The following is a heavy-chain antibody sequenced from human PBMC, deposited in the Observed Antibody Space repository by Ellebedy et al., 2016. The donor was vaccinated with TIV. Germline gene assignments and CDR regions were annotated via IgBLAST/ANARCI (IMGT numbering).Heavy chain of an antibody. CDR3: AKDLGYHYDASGVIEY. V-gene: IGHV3-9*01. CDR1: GFTLNDYD. D-gene: IGHD3-22*01. CDR2: ITWNSANI. Sequence: SLKISCAASGFTLNDYDMHWVRQAPGKGLEWVSGITWNSANIAYVDSVKGRFTISRDNAKNSLYLQMNSLRPEDTALNYCAKDLGYHYDASGVIEYWGQGTPVTVSS. J-gene: IGHJ4*02.